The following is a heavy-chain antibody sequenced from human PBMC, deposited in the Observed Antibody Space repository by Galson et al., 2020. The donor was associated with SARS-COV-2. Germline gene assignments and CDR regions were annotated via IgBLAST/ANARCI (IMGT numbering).Heavy chain of an antibody. V-gene: IGHV5-51*01. J-gene: IGHJ4*02. D-gene: IGHD5-12*01. CDR3: ARGRDGYRSPFDY. CDR2: IYPGDSAT. CDR1: GYAFANSW. Sequence: GESLKISCQGSGYAFANSWIAWVRQMPGKGLEWMGNIYPGDSATRYSPSFRGQVTISAEKSINTAYLQWSSLKASDTAMYYCARGRDGYRSPFDYWGRGSLVTVSS.